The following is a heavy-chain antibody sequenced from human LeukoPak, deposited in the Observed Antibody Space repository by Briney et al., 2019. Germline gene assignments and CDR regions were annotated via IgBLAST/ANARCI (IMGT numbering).Heavy chain of an antibody. D-gene: IGHD4-17*01. CDR2: INHSGST. CDR1: GGSFSGYY. V-gene: IGHV4-34*01. J-gene: IGHJ3*02. CDR3: ARRPLRHVGHGAFDI. Sequence: SETLSLTCAVYGGSFSGYYWSWIRQPPGKGLEWIGEINHSGSTNYNPSLKSRVTISVDTSKNQFSLKLSSVTAADTAVYYCARRPLRHVGHGAFDIWGQGQWSPSLQ.